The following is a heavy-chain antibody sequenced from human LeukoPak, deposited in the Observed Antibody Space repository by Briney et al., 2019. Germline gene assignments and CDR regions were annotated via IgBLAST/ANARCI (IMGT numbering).Heavy chain of an antibody. Sequence: VASVKVSCKASGYTFTSYGISWVRQAPGQGLEWMGWINPNSGGTNYAQKFQGRVTMTRDTSISTAYMELSMLRSDDTAVYYCARDSGSYCFDYWGQGTLVTVSS. CDR2: INPNSGGT. D-gene: IGHD1-26*01. V-gene: IGHV1-2*02. J-gene: IGHJ4*02. CDR1: GYTFTSYG. CDR3: ARDSGSYCFDY.